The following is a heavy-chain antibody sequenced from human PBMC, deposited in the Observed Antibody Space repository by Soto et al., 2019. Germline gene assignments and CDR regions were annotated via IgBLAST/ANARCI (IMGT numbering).Heavy chain of an antibody. CDR1: GGSISSSSYY. V-gene: IGHV4-39*01. CDR2: IYYSGST. Sequence: SETLSLTCTVSGGSISSSSYYWGWIRQPPGKGLEWIGSIYYSGSTYYNPSLKSRVTISVDTSKNQFSLKLSSVTAADTAVYYCARHPIPHDHGDYGWFDPWGQGTLVTVSS. CDR3: ARHPIPHDHGDYGWFDP. D-gene: IGHD4-17*01. J-gene: IGHJ5*02.